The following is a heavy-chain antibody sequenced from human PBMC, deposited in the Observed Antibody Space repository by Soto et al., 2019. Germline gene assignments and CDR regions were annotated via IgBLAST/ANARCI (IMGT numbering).Heavy chain of an antibody. D-gene: IGHD2-2*01. CDR3: GRDLTSNANCIDP. CDR2: IYYTGKT. Sequence: SETLSLTCSVSGDYIHIGGYYWTWIRQRPGKGLEWMGYIYYTGKTYYNPSLESRLTMSVDRSKNQFSLRLTSVTAADTAVYFCGRDLTSNANCIDPWGQGTLVTVSS. CDR1: GDYIHIGGYY. V-gene: IGHV4-30-4*01. J-gene: IGHJ5*02.